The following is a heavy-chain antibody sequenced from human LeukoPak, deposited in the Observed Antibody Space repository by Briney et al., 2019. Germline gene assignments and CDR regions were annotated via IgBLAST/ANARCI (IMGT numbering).Heavy chain of an antibody. J-gene: IGHJ5*02. CDR3: ARDLGLTIYNWFDP. Sequence: GGSLRLSCAASGFTFSSYAMHWVRQAPGKGLEWVAVISYDGSNKYYADSVKGRFTISRDNSKNTLYLQMNSLRAEDTAVYYCARDLGLTIYNWFDPWGQGALVTVSS. CDR2: ISYDGSNK. CDR1: GFTFSSYA. D-gene: IGHD4/OR15-4a*01. V-gene: IGHV3-30-3*01.